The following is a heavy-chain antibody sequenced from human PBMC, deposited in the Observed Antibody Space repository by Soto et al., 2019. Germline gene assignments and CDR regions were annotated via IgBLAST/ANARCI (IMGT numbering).Heavy chain of an antibody. D-gene: IGHD2-15*01. V-gene: IGHV3-30-3*01. J-gene: IGHJ1*01. CDR1: GFTFNHYA. Sequence: QVQLVESGGGVVQPGRSLRLSCAASGFTFNHYAMNWVRQAPGKGLEWVAVISYDGVNKYYAESVKGRFTISRDTSKNTLNLDMTSLRVEDTAVYYCARDGCSGTACYFQFWGQGTLVTVSS. CDR2: ISYDGVNK. CDR3: ARDGCSGTACYFQF.